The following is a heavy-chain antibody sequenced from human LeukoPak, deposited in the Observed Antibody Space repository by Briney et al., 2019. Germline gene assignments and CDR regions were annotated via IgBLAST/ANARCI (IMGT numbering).Heavy chain of an antibody. J-gene: IGHJ4*02. Sequence: GSLRLSCAASGFTLSIYSMHRVRQAPGKGLEWGAIISYDGSQKYYAESLKGRFTISRENSKNALYLQMNSLRVEDTAVYYCARADSSSWHNFDYWGQGTLVTVFS. V-gene: IGHV3-30-3*01. CDR2: ISYDGSQK. CDR3: ARADSSSWHNFDY. CDR1: GFTLSIYS. D-gene: IGHD6-13*01.